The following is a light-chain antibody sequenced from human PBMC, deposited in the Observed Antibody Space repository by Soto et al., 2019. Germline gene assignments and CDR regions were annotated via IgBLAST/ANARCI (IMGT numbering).Light chain of an antibody. CDR1: TGAVTSTHY. J-gene: IGLJ3*02. Sequence: QAVVTQEPSLTVSLGGTVTLTCSSSTGAVTSTHYANWFQQKPGQPPRSLIYSTSNKYSWTPARFSGSLLGGSAALTLSDVRPEDEADYYCQLYYGATRVFGGGTKLTVL. V-gene: IGLV7-43*01. CDR3: QLYYGATRV. CDR2: STS.